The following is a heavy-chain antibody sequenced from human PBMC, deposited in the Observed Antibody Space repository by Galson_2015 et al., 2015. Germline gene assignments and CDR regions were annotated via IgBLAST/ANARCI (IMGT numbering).Heavy chain of an antibody. J-gene: IGHJ4*02. D-gene: IGHD6-19*01. Sequence: SLRLSCAASEFTFTNYWMNWVRQAPGKGLEWLANIKPDGSDRYYVDSVKGRFTISRDNAKNSLYLQMNSLRAEDTAVYYCARGHSGWYFDYWGQGTLVTVSS. CDR2: IKPDGSDR. V-gene: IGHV3-7*03. CDR1: EFTFTNYW. CDR3: ARGHSGWYFDY.